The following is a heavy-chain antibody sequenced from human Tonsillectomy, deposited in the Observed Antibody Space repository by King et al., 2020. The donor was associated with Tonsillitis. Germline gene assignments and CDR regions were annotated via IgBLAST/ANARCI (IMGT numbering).Heavy chain of an antibody. V-gene: IGHV3-15*01. CDR3: TTYDFWSGYSY. Sequence: VQLVQSGGGLVKPGGSLRLSCTASGFTVSNAWMSWVRQAPGKGLEWVDRIKSKTDGGTADYGAPVKGRFTISRDESKNTLYLQMSSLKTEDTAVYYCTTYDFWSGYSYWGQGTLVTVSS. J-gene: IGHJ4*02. CDR1: GFTVSNAW. CDR2: IKSKTDGGTA. D-gene: IGHD3-3*01.